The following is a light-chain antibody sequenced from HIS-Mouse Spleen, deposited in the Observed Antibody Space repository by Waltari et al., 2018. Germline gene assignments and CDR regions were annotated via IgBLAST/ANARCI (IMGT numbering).Light chain of an antibody. Sequence: EIVLTQSPGTLSLSPGERATLSCRASQSVSSSYLAWYPQKPGQAPRLLIYGASSRATRIPDRFSGSGSGTDFTLTISRLEPEDFAVYYCQQYGSSPPITFGQGTRLEIK. CDR2: GAS. CDR1: QSVSSSY. V-gene: IGKV3-20*01. CDR3: QQYGSSPPIT. J-gene: IGKJ5*01.